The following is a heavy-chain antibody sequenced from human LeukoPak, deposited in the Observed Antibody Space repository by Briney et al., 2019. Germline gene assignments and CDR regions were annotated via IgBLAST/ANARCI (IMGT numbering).Heavy chain of an antibody. CDR3: ASMSIAGGDY. J-gene: IGHJ4*02. CDR1: GGSISSYY. Sequence: PSETLSLTCTVSGGSISSYYWSWIRQPPGKGLEWIGYIYYSGSTNYNPSLKSRVTISVDTSKNQFSLKLSSVTAADTAVYYCASMSIAGGDYWGQGTLVTVSS. V-gene: IGHV4-59*01. CDR2: IYYSGST. D-gene: IGHD6-6*01.